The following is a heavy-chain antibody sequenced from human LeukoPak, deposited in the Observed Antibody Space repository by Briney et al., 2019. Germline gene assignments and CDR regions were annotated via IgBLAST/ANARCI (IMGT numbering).Heavy chain of an antibody. CDR2: INSDGTTT. Sequence: TGGSLRLSCAASGFTFSSYWMHWVRQGPGKGLTWVSHINSDGTTTNYADSVKGRFTISRDNAKSSLYLQMNSLRAEDTALYYCARDQGQGVDFFDFWGQGVLVTVSS. J-gene: IGHJ4*02. CDR3: ARDQGQGVDFFDF. D-gene: IGHD2-15*01. CDR1: GFTFSSYW. V-gene: IGHV3-74*01.